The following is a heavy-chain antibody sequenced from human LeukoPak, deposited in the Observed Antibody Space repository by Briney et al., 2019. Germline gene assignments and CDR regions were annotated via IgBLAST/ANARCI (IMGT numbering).Heavy chain of an antibody. V-gene: IGHV3-15*01. Sequence: PGGSLRLSCAASGLTFSSACMSWVRQAPGKGLEWVGRIKSKTEGETTDYATPVKGRFTISRDDSKDTLYLQMDSLKTEDTAVYYCTTYSSGPWHWGQGTLVTVSS. J-gene: IGHJ4*02. CDR1: GLTFSSAC. CDR2: IKSKTEGETT. D-gene: IGHD6-19*01. CDR3: TTYSSGPWH.